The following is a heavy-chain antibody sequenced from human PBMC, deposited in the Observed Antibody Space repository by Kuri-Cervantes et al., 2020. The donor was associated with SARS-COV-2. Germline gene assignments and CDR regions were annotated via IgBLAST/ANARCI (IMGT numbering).Heavy chain of an antibody. V-gene: IGHV4-39*01. CDR1: GGSISSSSYY. CDR3: ARRVRGSSSPGAVGYYYYYMDV. D-gene: IGHD6-6*01. Sequence: GSLRLSCTVSGGSISSSSYYWGWIRQPPGKGLEWIGSIYYSGSTYYNPSLKSRVTISVDTSKNQFSLKLSSVTAADTAVYYCARRVRGSSSPGAVGYYYYYMDVWGKGTTVTVSS. CDR2: IYYSGST. J-gene: IGHJ6*03.